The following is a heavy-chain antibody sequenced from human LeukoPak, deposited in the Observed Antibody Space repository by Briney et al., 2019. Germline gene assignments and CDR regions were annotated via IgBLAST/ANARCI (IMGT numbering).Heavy chain of an antibody. D-gene: IGHD2-8*01. V-gene: IGHV3-53*01. CDR2: IYSGGST. CDR3: TTDSLVLMVYAISNWFDP. Sequence: PGGSLRLSCAASGFTVSSNYMSWVRQAPGKGLEWVSVIYSGGSTYYADSVKGRFTISRDNSKNTLYLQMNSLRAEDTAVYYCTTDSLVLMVYAISNWFDPWGQGTLVTVSS. J-gene: IGHJ5*02. CDR1: GFTVSSNY.